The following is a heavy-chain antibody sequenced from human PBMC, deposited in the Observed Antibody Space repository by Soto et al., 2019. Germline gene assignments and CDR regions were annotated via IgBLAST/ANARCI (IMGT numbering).Heavy chain of an antibody. CDR2: IYYSGST. CDR1: GGSISSSSYY. Sequence: SETLSLTCTVSGGSISSSSYYWGWIRQPPGKGLEWIGSIYYSGSTYYNPSLKSRVTISVDTSKNQFSLKLSSVTAADTAVYYCARGAYYDFWSGYYPYGMDVWGQGTTVTVSS. V-gene: IGHV4-39*01. D-gene: IGHD3-3*01. J-gene: IGHJ6*02. CDR3: ARGAYYDFWSGYYPYGMDV.